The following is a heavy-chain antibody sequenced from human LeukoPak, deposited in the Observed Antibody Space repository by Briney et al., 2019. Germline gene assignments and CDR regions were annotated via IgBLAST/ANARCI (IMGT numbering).Heavy chain of an antibody. D-gene: IGHD3-22*01. CDR1: GGSISSSSYY. V-gene: IGHV4-39*07. CDR2: INHSGST. J-gene: IGHJ4*02. Sequence: PSETLSLTCTVSGGSISSSSYYWSWIRQPPGKGLEWIGEINHSGSTNYNPSLKSRVTISVDTSKNQFSLKLSSVTAADTAVYYCARARAHLKYYYDNSGYYYFDYWGQGTLVTVSS. CDR3: ARARAHLKYYYDNSGYYYFDY.